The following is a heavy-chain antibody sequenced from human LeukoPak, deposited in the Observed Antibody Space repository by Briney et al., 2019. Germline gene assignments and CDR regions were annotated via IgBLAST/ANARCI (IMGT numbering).Heavy chain of an antibody. J-gene: IGHJ3*02. D-gene: IGHD6-19*01. V-gene: IGHV3-48*03. CDR3: ARGSGWHRNAFDI. Sequence: GGSLRLSCAASGFTFSSYEMNWVRQAPGRGLEWVSYISSSGSTIYYADSVKGRFTISRDNAKNTLYLQMNSLRAEDTAVYYCARGSGWHRNAFDIWGQGTMVTVSS. CDR2: ISSSGSTI. CDR1: GFTFSSYE.